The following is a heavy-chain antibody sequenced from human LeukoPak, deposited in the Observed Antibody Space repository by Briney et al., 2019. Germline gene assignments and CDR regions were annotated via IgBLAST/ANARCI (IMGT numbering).Heavy chain of an antibody. D-gene: IGHD6-13*01. CDR1: GFTFSSYS. Sequence: GRSLRLSCAASGFTFSSYSMNWVRQAPGKGLEWVSSISSSSSYIYYADSVKGRFTISRDNAKNSLYLQMNSLRAEDTAVYYCARDRDPDSSSWYTAASTHLWGQGTLVTVSS. CDR3: ARDRDPDSSSWYTAASTHL. V-gene: IGHV3-21*01. J-gene: IGHJ4*02. CDR2: ISSSSSYI.